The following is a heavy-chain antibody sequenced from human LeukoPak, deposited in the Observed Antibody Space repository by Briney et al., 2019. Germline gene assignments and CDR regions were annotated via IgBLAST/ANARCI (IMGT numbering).Heavy chain of an antibody. CDR1: GYSFTSYW. CDR2: IYPGHSDT. CDR3: ARTPGSSDYRGYQYWYFDL. V-gene: IGHV5-51*01. D-gene: IGHD5-12*01. J-gene: IGHJ2*01. Sequence: PGESLKISCKGSGYSFTSYWVAWVRQMPGKGLEWMGLIYPGHSDTRYSPSSQGQVTISADKSITTAYLQWNSLKASDTAIYYCARTPGSSDYRGYQYWYFDLWGRGTLVTVSS.